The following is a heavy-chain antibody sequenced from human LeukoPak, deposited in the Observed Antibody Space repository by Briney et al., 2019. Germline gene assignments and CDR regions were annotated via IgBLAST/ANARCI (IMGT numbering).Heavy chain of an antibody. Sequence: PGGSLRLSCAASGFTFSSYAMSWVRQAPGKGLEWVSVISGSGGNTYYADSVKGRFTISRDNSKNTLYLQMNSPRAEDTAVYYCAKSPFLSDPYYFDYWGQGTLVTVSS. J-gene: IGHJ4*02. CDR2: ISGSGGNT. CDR1: GFTFSSYA. CDR3: AKSPFLSDPYYFDY. D-gene: IGHD2-21*02. V-gene: IGHV3-23*01.